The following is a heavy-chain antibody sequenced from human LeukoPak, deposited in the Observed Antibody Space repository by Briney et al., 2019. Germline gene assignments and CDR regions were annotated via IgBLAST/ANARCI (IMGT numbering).Heavy chain of an antibody. J-gene: IGHJ3*02. CDR3: ASQKTLVRGAIRLFDASDI. D-gene: IGHD3-10*01. Sequence: SETLSLTCTVSGGSISSNSYFWGWIRQPPGKGLERIGIIHYSGSIYYSPSLKSRLSISIDTSKNQFSLKLSSVTAADTAVYYCASQKTLVRGAIRLFDASDIWGQGTVVTVSS. V-gene: IGHV4-39*01. CDR2: IHYSGSI. CDR1: GGSISSNSYF.